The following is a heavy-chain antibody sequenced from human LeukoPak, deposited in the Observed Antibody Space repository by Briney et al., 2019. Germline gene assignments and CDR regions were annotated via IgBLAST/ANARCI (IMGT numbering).Heavy chain of an antibody. D-gene: IGHD3-10*01. J-gene: IGHJ4*02. CDR3: ARGPELWFGELPFDY. Sequence: SETLSLTCTVSGGSISTSSYYWGWVRQPPGKGLEWIGNIFYSGSTYYNPSLKSRVTISLDTSRNQFSLKLSSVTAADTAVYYCARGPELWFGELPFDYWGQGTLVTVSS. CDR1: GGSISTSSYY. V-gene: IGHV4-39*07. CDR2: IFYSGST.